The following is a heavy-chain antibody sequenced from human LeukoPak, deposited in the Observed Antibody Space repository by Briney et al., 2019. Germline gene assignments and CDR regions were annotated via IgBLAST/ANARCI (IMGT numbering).Heavy chain of an antibody. D-gene: IGHD6-13*01. CDR1: GFTFSSYG. V-gene: IGHV3-21*01. Sequence: PGGSLRLSCAASGFTFSSYGMNWVRQAPGKGLEWVSSITSSSSYIYYADSVKGRFTISRDNAKNSLYLQMNSLRAEDTAVYYCARSYSSPRGTFDYWGQGTLVTVSS. CDR3: ARSYSSPRGTFDY. J-gene: IGHJ4*02. CDR2: ITSSSSYI.